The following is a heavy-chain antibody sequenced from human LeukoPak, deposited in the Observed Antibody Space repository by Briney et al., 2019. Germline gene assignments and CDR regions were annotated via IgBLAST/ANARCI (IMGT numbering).Heavy chain of an antibody. CDR3: ARVISDIVVVVNWFDP. V-gene: IGHV3-11*01. CDR1: GFTFSDYY. Sequence: KPGGSLRLSCAASGFTFSDYYMSWIRQAPGKGLEWVSYISSSGFTIYYADSVKGRFTISRDNAKNSLYLQMNSLRAEDTAVYYCARVISDIVVVVNWFDPWGQGTLVTVSS. D-gene: IGHD2-15*01. J-gene: IGHJ5*02. CDR2: ISSSGFTI.